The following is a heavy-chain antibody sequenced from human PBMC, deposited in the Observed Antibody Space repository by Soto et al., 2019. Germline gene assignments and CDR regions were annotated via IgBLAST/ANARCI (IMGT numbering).Heavy chain of an antibody. CDR2: IIPILGIA. V-gene: IGHV1-69*02. D-gene: IGHD4-17*01. Sequence: QVPLVQSGAEVKKPGSSVKVSCKASGGTFSSYTISWVRQAPGQGLEWMGRIIPILGIANYAQKFQGRVTITADKPMSTYYMELSSLRSEDTAVYYCPRVNYGGLFCDYWGQGTLVTVYS. J-gene: IGHJ4*02. CDR1: GGTFSSYT. CDR3: PRVNYGGLFCDY.